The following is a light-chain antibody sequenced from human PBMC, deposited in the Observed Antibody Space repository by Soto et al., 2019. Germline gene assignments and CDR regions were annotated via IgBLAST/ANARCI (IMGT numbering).Light chain of an antibody. V-gene: IGKV3-11*01. J-gene: IGKJ2*01. Sequence: EIVLTQSTATLSLSPGERATLSCRASQSVSSYLAWYQQKPGQAPRLLIYDASNRATGIPARFSGSGSGTDFTLTISSLDPEDFAVYYCQQRSKYTFGQGTKLEIK. CDR2: DAS. CDR1: QSVSSY. CDR3: QQRSKYT.